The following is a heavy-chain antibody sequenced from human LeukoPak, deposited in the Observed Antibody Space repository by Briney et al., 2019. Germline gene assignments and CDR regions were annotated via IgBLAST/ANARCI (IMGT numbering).Heavy chain of an antibody. CDR2: IYYSGST. D-gene: IGHD6-13*01. CDR1: GGSISSGGYY. V-gene: IGHV4-61*08. CDR3: ARALTYSSSSVSAFDF. J-gene: IGHJ3*01. Sequence: SETLSLTCTVSGGSISSGGYYWSWIRQHPGKGLEWLGYIYYSGSTYYNPSLKSRVSISRDTSKNQFSLKLSSVTAADTAVYYCARALTYSSSSVSAFDFWGQGTMVTLSS.